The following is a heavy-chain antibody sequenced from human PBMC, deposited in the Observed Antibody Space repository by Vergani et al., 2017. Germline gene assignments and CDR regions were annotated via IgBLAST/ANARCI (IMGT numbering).Heavy chain of an antibody. CDR1: GFIFSHYW. J-gene: IGHJ5*02. Sequence: EVKLVESGGGLVQPGGSLRLTCTASGFIFSHYWMDWVRHTPGKGLEWVANINENGSQKDHVESVKGRFTISRDNAKNSVYLQMNSLRDEDTGVYYCARDLRLLYNRFDPWGQGTLVTVSS. CDR3: ARDLRLLYNRFDP. CDR2: INENGSQK. D-gene: IGHD1-14*01. V-gene: IGHV3-7*01.